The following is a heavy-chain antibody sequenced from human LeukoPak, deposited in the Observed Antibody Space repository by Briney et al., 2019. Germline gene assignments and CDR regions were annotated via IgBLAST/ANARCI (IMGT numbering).Heavy chain of an antibody. CDR1: GFTFSDYA. Sequence: PGGSLRLSCAASGFTFSDYAMSWVRQAPGKGLEWVSTASYYVGKQYHADSVRGRFTVSRDNSRNTVSLQMSSLRVEDTGIYYCAKAGIGVDGAGFLCEYWGQGTLVTVSS. J-gene: IGHJ4*02. D-gene: IGHD1-1*01. CDR2: ASYYVGKQ. CDR3: AKAGIGVDGAGFLCEY. V-gene: IGHV3-23*01.